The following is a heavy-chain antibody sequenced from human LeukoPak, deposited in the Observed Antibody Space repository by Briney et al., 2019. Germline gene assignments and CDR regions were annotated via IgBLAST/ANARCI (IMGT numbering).Heavy chain of an antibody. CDR3: AKGYASGTFDY. D-gene: IGHD3-10*01. CDR2: VIGSGGST. Sequence: GGSLRLSCAASGXTFSSYAMSWVRHAPGKRLEWVSAVIGSGGSTYYADSVKGRFTISRDNSKNTLYLQLDSLRAEDTAEYYCAKGYASGTFDYWGQGTLVTVSS. V-gene: IGHV3-23*01. J-gene: IGHJ4*02. CDR1: GXTFSSYA.